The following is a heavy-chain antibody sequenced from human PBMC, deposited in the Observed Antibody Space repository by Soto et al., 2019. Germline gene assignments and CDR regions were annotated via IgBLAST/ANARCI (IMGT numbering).Heavy chain of an antibody. D-gene: IGHD3-16*01. CDR3: ARGGAWTHKAAYYYYYGMDV. V-gene: IGHV4-38-2*01. Sequence: SSDTPSLTCAVSGYSISSGYYWGWVRQPPGKGLDWIGGIYHSWNTYYNPSLKSRVTISVDTSKNQFSLKLSSVTAADTAVYYCARGGAWTHKAAYYYYYGMDVWGQGTTGTVSS. CDR1: GYSISSGYY. CDR2: IYHSWNT. J-gene: IGHJ6*02.